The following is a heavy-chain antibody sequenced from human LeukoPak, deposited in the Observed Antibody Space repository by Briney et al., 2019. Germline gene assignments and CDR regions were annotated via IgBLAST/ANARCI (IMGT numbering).Heavy chain of an antibody. Sequence: GASVTVSCKASGYTFTGYYMHWVRQAPGQGLEWMGWINPNSGGTNYAQKFQGRVTMTRDTSISTAYMELSRLRSDDTAVYYCARLSAVAGTYYFDYWGQGTLVTVSS. CDR1: GYTFTGYY. CDR2: INPNSGGT. J-gene: IGHJ4*02. CDR3: ARLSAVAGTYYFDY. D-gene: IGHD6-19*01. V-gene: IGHV1-2*02.